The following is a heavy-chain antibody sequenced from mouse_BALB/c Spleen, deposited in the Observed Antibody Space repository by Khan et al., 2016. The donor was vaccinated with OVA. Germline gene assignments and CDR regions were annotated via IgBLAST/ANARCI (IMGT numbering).Heavy chain of an antibody. CDR3: ARTGVNFYWYCDV. D-gene: IGHD2-13*01. J-gene: IGHJ1*01. CDR1: GFTFSSFG. V-gene: IGHV5-17*02. CDR2: MSSGSSTI. Sequence: EVELVESGGGLVQPGGSRKLSCAASGFTFSSFGMHWVRQAPKKGLEWVAYMSSGSSTIYYVDTVKGRFTISRDNPKNTLFLQMTSLRSEDTAMYYCARTGVNFYWYCDVWGAGTSVTVSS.